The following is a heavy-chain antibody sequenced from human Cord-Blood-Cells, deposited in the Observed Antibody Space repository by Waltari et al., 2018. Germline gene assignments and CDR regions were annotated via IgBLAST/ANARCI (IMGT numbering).Heavy chain of an antibody. V-gene: IGHV4-34*01. CDR3: ARGLSSLELDY. CDR1: GGSFSGYY. D-gene: IGHD1-1*01. CDR2: INHSGST. J-gene: IGHJ4*02. Sequence: QVQLQQWGAGLLKPSETLSLTCAVYGGSFSGYYWSWIRQPPGKGLEWIGEINHSGSTNYNLSLKSRVTISVDTSKNQFSLKLSSVTAADTAVYYCARGLSSLELDYWGQGTLVTVSS.